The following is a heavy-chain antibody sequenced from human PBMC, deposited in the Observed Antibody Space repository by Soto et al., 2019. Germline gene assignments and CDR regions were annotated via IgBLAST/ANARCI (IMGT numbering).Heavy chain of an antibody. CDR1: GFTFSSYA. CDR2: ISGSGGST. Sequence: GGSLRLSCAASGFTFSSYAMSWVRQAPGKGLEWVSAISGSGGSTYYADSVKGRFTISRDNSKNTLYLQMNSLRAEDTAVYYCAKVQDPFSYYDILTGYYLPDYWGQGTLVTVSS. CDR3: AKVQDPFSYYDILTGYYLPDY. J-gene: IGHJ4*02. V-gene: IGHV3-23*01. D-gene: IGHD3-9*01.